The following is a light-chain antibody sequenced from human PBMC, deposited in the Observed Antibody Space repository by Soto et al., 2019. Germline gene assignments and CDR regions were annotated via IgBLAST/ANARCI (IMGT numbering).Light chain of an antibody. CDR1: QSISSW. Sequence: DVQMTQSPSTLSASVGDRVTITCRASQSISSWLAWYQQKPGKAPKLLIYDVSTLESGVPSRFSGSGSGTEFTLTISSLQPDDFATYYCQQYKSYSTFGQGTKVEIK. CDR2: DVS. V-gene: IGKV1-5*01. J-gene: IGKJ1*01. CDR3: QQYKSYST.